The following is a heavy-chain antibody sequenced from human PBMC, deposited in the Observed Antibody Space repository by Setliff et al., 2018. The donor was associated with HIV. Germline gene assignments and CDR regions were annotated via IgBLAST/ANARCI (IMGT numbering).Heavy chain of an antibody. CDR1: GGSISSSSYY. CDR3: ARDRVVRGVITTYYYMDV. J-gene: IGHJ6*03. CDR2: IYYSGST. Sequence: SETLSLTCTVSGGSISSSSYYWGWIRQPPGKGLEWIGSIYYSGSTYYNPSLKSRVTISVDTSKNQFSLKLSSVTAADTAVYYCARDRVVRGVITTYYYMDVWGKGTTVTVS. D-gene: IGHD3-10*01. V-gene: IGHV4-39*07.